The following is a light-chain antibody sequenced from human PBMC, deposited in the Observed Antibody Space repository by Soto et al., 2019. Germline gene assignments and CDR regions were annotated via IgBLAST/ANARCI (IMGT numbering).Light chain of an antibody. CDR3: GTWDSGLSAGI. CDR1: SSNIGNNY. Sequence: QSVLTQPPSVSAAPGQKVTISCSGGSSNIGNNYVSWYQQLPGTAPKLLIYDNDKRPSGIPDRFSGSKSGTSATLGITGLQTGDEADYYCGTWDSGLSAGIFGGGTKLTVL. CDR2: DND. V-gene: IGLV1-51*01. J-gene: IGLJ2*01.